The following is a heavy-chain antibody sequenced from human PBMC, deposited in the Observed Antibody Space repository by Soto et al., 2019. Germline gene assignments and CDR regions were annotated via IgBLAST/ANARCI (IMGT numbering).Heavy chain of an antibody. CDR2: INGDGRTT. D-gene: IGHD4-17*01. J-gene: IGHJ5*02. CDR1: GFTFSAYW. Sequence: PGGSLRLSCAASGFTFSAYWMHWVRQAPGKGLMWVSRINGDGRTTSYADSVKGRFTISRENAKNTLYLQMNSLRAEDTAVYHCARAAYGEYWFDPWGQGTLVTVSS. CDR3: ARAAYGEYWFDP. V-gene: IGHV3-74*01.